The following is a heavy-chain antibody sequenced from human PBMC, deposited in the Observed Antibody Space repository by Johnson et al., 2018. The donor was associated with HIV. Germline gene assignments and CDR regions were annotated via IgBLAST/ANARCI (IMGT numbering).Heavy chain of an antibody. CDR3: AREVDYAVNTQHLDAFDI. CDR1: GFTFSSYA. CDR2: IYTGGRT. Sequence: VQLVESGGGLVQPGGSLRLSCAASGFTFSSYAMSWVRQAPGKGLEWVSVIYTGGRTYYADSVKGRFTISRDNSKNTLYLQMNSLRAEDTAVYYCAREVDYAVNTQHLDAFDIWGQGTMVTVSS. J-gene: IGHJ3*02. D-gene: IGHD4-17*01. V-gene: IGHV3-66*01.